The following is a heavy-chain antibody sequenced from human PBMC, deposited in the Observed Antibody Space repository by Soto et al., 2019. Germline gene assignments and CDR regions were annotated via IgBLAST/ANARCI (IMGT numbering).Heavy chain of an antibody. J-gene: IGHJ6*02. Sequence: GASVKVSCKASGYTFTGYAMHWVRQAPGQRLEWMGWINAGNGNTKYSQKFQGRVTITRDTSASTAYMELSSLRAEDTAVYYCARSYYDSSASYASYGMDVWGQGTTVTVSS. CDR3: ARSYYDSSASYASYGMDV. V-gene: IGHV1-3*01. CDR2: INAGNGNT. D-gene: IGHD3-22*01. CDR1: GYTFTGYA.